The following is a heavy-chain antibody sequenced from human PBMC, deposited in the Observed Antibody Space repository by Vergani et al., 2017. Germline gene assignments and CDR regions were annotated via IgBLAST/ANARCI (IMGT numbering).Heavy chain of an antibody. V-gene: IGHV3-23*04. CDR3: ARAPKSSGAKPLNWFDP. D-gene: IGHD3-22*01. Sequence: VQLVESGGGLVQPGGSLRLSCAASGFTFSSYAMSWVRQAPGKGLEWVSAISGSGGSTYYADSVKGRFTISRDNSKNTLYLQMNSLRAEDTAVYYCARAPKSSGAKPLNWFDPWGQGTLVTVSS. CDR1: GFTFSSYA. CDR2: ISGSGGST. J-gene: IGHJ5*02.